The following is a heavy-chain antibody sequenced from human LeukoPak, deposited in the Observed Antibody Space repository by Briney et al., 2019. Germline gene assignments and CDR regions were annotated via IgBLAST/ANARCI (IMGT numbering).Heavy chain of an antibody. D-gene: IGHD2-2*01. CDR1: GGSVSSANNF. J-gene: IGHJ4*02. CDR2: IYYSGTT. Sequence: SETLSLTCTVSGGSVSSANNFWDWVRQPPGKGLEWIGYIYYSGTTTYNPSLESRFTISVDTSKNQFSLRLSSVTAADTAVYYCARIQSSSSPFDYWGQGTLVTVSS. V-gene: IGHV4-61*01. CDR3: ARIQSSSSPFDY.